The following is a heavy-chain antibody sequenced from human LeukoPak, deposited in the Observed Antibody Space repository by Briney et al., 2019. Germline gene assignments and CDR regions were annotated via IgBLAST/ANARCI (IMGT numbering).Heavy chain of an antibody. Sequence: GGSLRLSCAASGFTFSSFWMNWVRQAPGKGLEWVANIKEDGSEKYYVDSVKGRFTISRDNAKNSLYLQMNSLRAEDTAVYYCAELGITMIGGVWGKGTTVTISS. D-gene: IGHD3-10*02. CDR3: AELGITMIGGV. CDR2: IKEDGSEK. CDR1: GFTFSSFW. V-gene: IGHV3-7*01. J-gene: IGHJ6*04.